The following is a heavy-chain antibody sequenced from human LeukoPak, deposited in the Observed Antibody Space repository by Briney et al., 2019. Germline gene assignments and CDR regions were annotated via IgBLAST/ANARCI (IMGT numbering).Heavy chain of an antibody. D-gene: IGHD6-25*01. CDR2: IRRDGSHK. J-gene: IGHJ4*02. CDR1: GFAFNDSA. Sequence: GGSLRLSCAASGFAFNDSAMYWVRQPPGKGLDWVALIRRDGSHKYYAHTIKGRFTISRDNSKNTLYLQMSSMRAEDTAVYYCAKSSIMFAAGRLGSIDFWGQGTLVTVSS. V-gene: IGHV3-30*02. CDR3: AKSSIMFAAGRLGSIDF.